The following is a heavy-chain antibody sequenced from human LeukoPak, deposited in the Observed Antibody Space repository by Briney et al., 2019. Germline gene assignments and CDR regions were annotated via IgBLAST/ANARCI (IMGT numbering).Heavy chain of an antibody. V-gene: IGHV3-23*01. CDR2: ISGSGGST. CDR3: AKEAGSGPIVSLVRFDY. D-gene: IGHD6-25*01. J-gene: IGHJ4*02. Sequence: GGSLRLSCAASGFTFSSYAMSWVRQAPGKGLEWVSAISGSGGSTYYADFVKGRFTSSRDNSKTTLYLQMNSLRAEDTAVYYCAKEAGSGPIVSLVRFDYWGQGTLVTVSS. CDR1: GFTFSSYA.